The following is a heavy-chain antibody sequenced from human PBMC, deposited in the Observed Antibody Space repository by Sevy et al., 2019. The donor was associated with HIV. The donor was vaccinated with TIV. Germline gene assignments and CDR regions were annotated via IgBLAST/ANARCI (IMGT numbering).Heavy chain of an antibody. CDR2: IIPIFGTA. CDR3: VSLYDYYGSGSYYIEYFQH. D-gene: IGHD3-10*01. V-gene: IGHV1-69*06. CDR1: GGTFSSYA. J-gene: IGHJ1*01. Sequence: ASVKVSCKASGGTFSSYAISWVRQAPGQGLEWMGGIIPIFGTANYAQKFQGRVTITADKSTSTAYMELSSLRSEDTAVYYCVSLYDYYGSGSYYIEYFQHWGQGTLVTVSS.